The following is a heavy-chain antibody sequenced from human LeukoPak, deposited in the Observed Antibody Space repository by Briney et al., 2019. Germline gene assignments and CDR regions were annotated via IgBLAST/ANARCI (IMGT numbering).Heavy chain of an antibody. CDR1: EFTFSSYG. D-gene: IGHD1-26*01. J-gene: IGHJ2*01. Sequence: GGSLRLSCAASEFTFSSYGMTWVRQAPGKGLERVSSISGSGGITYYADSVKGRFTISRDNSKNTLYLQMNTLRAEDTAIYYCAKDRTVGASYWYFDLWGRGTLVTVSS. CDR2: ISGSGGIT. V-gene: IGHV3-23*01. CDR3: AKDRTVGASYWYFDL.